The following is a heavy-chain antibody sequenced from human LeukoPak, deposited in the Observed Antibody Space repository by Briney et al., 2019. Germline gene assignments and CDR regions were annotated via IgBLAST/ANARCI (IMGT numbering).Heavy chain of an antibody. Sequence: SETLSLTCAVYGGSFSGYYWSWLRQPPGKGLEWIGEINHSGSTNYNPSLKSRVTISVDTSKNQFSLKLSSVTAADTAVYYCARAGYYSAFDYWGQGTLVTVSS. CDR2: INHSGST. V-gene: IGHV4-34*01. CDR3: ARAGYYSAFDY. D-gene: IGHD3-9*01. CDR1: GGSFSGYY. J-gene: IGHJ4*02.